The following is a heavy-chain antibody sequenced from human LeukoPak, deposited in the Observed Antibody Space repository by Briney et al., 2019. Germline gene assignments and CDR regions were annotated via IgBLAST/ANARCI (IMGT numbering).Heavy chain of an antibody. CDR2: ISSSTGTV. V-gene: IGHV3-48*03. J-gene: IGHJ4*02. CDR3: ARDPTARQTWDDFTLDY. Sequence: GGSLRLSCEASGFTFSSYEINWVRQAPGKGPEWVAWISSSTGTVYYADSVKGRFTISRDNAKNSVYLQMNSLRAEDTAVYYCARDPTARQTWDDFTLDYWGQGALVTVSS. CDR1: GFTFSSYE. D-gene: IGHD1-1*01.